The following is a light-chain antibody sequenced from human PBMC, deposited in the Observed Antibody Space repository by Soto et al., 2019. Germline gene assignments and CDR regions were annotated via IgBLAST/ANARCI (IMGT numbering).Light chain of an antibody. Sequence: AIRMTQSPSSLSASTGDRVTITCRASQGISSYLAWYQQKPGKAPKLLIYAASTLQSGVPSRFSGSGSRTDFTLTISCPQSEEFATYYWQQRYRTPPITFGGGTKVEIK. CDR1: QGISSY. V-gene: IGKV1-8*01. CDR2: AAS. CDR3: QQRYRTPPIT. J-gene: IGKJ4*01.